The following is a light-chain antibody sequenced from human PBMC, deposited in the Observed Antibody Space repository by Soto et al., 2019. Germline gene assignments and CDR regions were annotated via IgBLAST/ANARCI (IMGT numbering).Light chain of an antibody. CDR3: QQYGSSSIT. J-gene: IGKJ5*01. V-gene: IGKV3-20*01. CDR1: QSVRSSY. CDR2: GAS. Sequence: EIVLTQSPGTLSLSPGERATLSCRASQSVRSSYLAWYQQKPGQAPRLLIYGASSRATGIPDRFSGSGSGTDFTLTISRLEPEDFAVYYCQQYGSSSITFGQGTRLEI.